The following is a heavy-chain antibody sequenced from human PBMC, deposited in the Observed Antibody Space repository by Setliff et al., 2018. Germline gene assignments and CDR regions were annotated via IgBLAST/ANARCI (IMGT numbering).Heavy chain of an antibody. CDR2: MNPNSGNT. CDR1: GYTFTSYD. D-gene: IGHD3-16*02. CDR3: ARTMITFGGVIVHAFDI. V-gene: IGHV1-8*02. Sequence: VSCKASGYTFTSYDINWVRQATGQGLEWMGWMNPNSGNTGYAQKFQGRVTMTRNTSISTAYMELSSLRSEDTAVYYCARTMITFGGVIVHAFDIWGQGTMVTVSS. J-gene: IGHJ3*02.